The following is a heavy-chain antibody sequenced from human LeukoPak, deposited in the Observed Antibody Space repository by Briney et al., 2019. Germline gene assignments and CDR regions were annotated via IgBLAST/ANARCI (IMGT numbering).Heavy chain of an antibody. CDR1: GFTFSSYA. J-gene: IGHJ4*02. CDR3: GKGSSWYVNYFDY. CDR2: ISGSGGST. V-gene: IGHV3-23*01. Sequence: GGSLRLSCAAPGFTFSSYAMSWVRQAPGKGLEWVSAISGSGGSTYHADSVKGRFTISGDNSKNTLYLQMNSLRAEDTAVYYCGKGSSWYVNYFDYWGQGTLVTVSS. D-gene: IGHD6-13*01.